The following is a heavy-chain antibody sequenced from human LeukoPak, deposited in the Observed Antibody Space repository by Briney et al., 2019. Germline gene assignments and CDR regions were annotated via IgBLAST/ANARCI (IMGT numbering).Heavy chain of an antibody. Sequence: GGSQRLSCTASGFSFSGHWMHWARQLPGKGLVWVSRISPTGSTTSYADSVKGRFTISRDNSKNTLYLQMNSLRAEDTAVYYCAKGGVMITFGGLDYWGQGTLVTVSS. J-gene: IGHJ4*02. CDR1: GFSFSGHW. V-gene: IGHV3-74*01. CDR3: AKGGVMITFGGLDY. CDR2: ISPTGSTT. D-gene: IGHD3-16*01.